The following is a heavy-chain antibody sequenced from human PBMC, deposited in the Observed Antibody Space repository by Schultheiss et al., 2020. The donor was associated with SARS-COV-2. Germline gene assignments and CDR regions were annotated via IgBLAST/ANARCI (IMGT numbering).Heavy chain of an antibody. CDR2: ISGSGGST. Sequence: GGSLRLSCAASGFTFSSYSMNWVRQAPGKGLEWVSAISGSGGSTYYVDSVKGRFTISRDNSKNTLYLQMNSLRAEDTAVYYCAKDGANYYDSSGYSGWGQGTLVTVSS. V-gene: IGHV3-23*01. CDR3: AKDGANYYDSSGYSG. J-gene: IGHJ4*02. CDR1: GFTFSSYS. D-gene: IGHD3-22*01.